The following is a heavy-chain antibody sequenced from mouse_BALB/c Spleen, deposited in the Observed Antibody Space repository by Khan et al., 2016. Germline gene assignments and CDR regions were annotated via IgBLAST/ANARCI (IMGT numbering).Heavy chain of an antibody. Sequence: EVQLVESGGGLVQPGGSLKLSCAASGFTFSTYAMSWVRQPPDKRLELVATINSNGGSTYYPDNVKGRFTISRDNAKNTLYLQMSSVKSEDKTMYYCARIRQAVDYWGQGTSVTVSS. CDR2: INSNGGST. D-gene: IGHD2-12*01. V-gene: IGHV5-6-3*01. CDR3: ARIRQAVDY. J-gene: IGHJ4*01. CDR1: GFTFSTYA.